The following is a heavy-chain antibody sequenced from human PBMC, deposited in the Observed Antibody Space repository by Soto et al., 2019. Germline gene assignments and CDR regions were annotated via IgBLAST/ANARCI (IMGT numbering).Heavy chain of an antibody. CDR3: ARAGDYNYDRSVYYFDY. J-gene: IGHJ4*02. CDR2: ISGSGGST. Sequence: GWSLRLSCAASGFTFSSYAMSWVRQAPGKGLEWVSSISGSGGSTYYADSVKGRFTISRDNSKNTLYLQMNSLRAEDTAVYYCARAGDYNYDRSVYYFDYWGKETLVTFSS. D-gene: IGHD3-22*01. V-gene: IGHV3-23*01. CDR1: GFTFSSYA.